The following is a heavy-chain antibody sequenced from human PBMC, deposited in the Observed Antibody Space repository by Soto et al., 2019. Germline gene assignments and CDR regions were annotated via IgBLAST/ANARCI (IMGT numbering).Heavy chain of an antibody. CDR2: INAGNGNT. V-gene: IGHV1-3*01. CDR1: GYTFTSYA. D-gene: IGHD1-1*01. CDR3: AREKTGCSDY. J-gene: IGHJ4*02. Sequence: ASVKVSCKASGYTFTSYAMHWVRQAPGQRLEWMGWINAGNGNTGYAQKFQGRVTMTRNTSISTAYMELSSLRSEDTAVYYCAREKTGCSDYWGQGTLVTVSS.